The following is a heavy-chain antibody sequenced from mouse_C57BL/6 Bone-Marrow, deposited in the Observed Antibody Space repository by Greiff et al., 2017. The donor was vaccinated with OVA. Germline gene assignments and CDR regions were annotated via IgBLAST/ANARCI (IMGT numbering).Heavy chain of an antibody. Sequence: QVQLQQPGAELVMPGASVKLSCKASGYTFTSYWMHWVKQRPGQGLEWIGEIDPSDSYTNYNQKFKGKSTLTVDKSSSTAYMQLSSLTSEDSAVYYGARCEYGSGRFDYWGQGTTLTVSS. CDR1: GYTFTSYW. V-gene: IGHV1-69*01. CDR3: ARCEYGSGRFDY. CDR2: IDPSDSYT. J-gene: IGHJ2*01. D-gene: IGHD1-1*01.